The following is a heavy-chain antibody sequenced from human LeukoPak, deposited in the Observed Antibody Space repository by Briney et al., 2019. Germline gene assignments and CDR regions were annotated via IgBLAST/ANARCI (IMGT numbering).Heavy chain of an antibody. Sequence: GGSLRLSCEASGFTFTNAWMNWVRQAPGKGLEWVANIKKDGSEKYYVDSVKGRFAISRDNAKTSLYLQMNSLRAEDTAVYYCARGLSGVTGYTYGRGIDYWGQGTLVSVSS. V-gene: IGHV3-7*01. CDR3: ARGLSGVTGYTYGRGIDY. D-gene: IGHD5-18*01. J-gene: IGHJ4*02. CDR1: GFTFTNAW. CDR2: IKKDGSEK.